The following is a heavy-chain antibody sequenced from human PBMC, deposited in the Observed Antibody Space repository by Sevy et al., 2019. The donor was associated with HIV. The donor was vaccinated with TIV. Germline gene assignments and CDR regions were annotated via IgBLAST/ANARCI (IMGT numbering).Heavy chain of an antibody. V-gene: IGHV1-8*01. D-gene: IGHD1-26*01. CDR1: GYTFTSYD. CDR3: ARGVVGAGNNWFDP. CDR2: MNPNRGNT. J-gene: IGHJ5*02. Sequence: ASVKVSCKASGYTFTSYDINWVRQATGQGLEWMGWMNPNRGNTGYAQKFQGRVTMTRNTSIRTAYMELSSLGSEDTAVYYCARGVVGAGNNWFDPWGQGTLVTVSS.